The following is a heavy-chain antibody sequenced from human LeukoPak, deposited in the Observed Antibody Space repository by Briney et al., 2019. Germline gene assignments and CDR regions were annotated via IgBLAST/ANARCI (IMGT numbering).Heavy chain of an antibody. D-gene: IGHD4-23*01. Sequence: PGGSLKLSCAASGFTFSGSAMHWVRQASGKGLEWVGRIRSKANSYATAYAASVKGRFTISRDDSKNTAYLQTNSLKTEDTAVYYCTRHDYGGHYYYGMDVWGKGTTVTVSS. CDR3: TRHDYGGHYYYGMDV. V-gene: IGHV3-73*01. CDR1: GFTFSGSA. CDR2: IRSKANSYAT. J-gene: IGHJ6*04.